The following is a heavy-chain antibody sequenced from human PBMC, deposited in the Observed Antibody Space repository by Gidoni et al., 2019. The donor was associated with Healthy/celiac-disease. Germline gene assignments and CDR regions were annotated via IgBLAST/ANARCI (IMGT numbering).Heavy chain of an antibody. J-gene: IGHJ6*02. CDR3: ARAKPGRDEFGWRQQPYGMDV. V-gene: IGHV4-61*01. Sequence: QVQLQESGPGLVNPSATLSITCTASRGSVRCARPYWLWIRQPPGKGLAWIGYIYYSGSTNYNPSLKSRVTISVNTSKNQFSLKLSSVTAADTAVYYCARAKPGRDEFGWRQQPYGMDVWGQGTTVTVSS. CDR2: IYYSGST. D-gene: IGHD6-13*01. CDR1: RGSVRCARPY.